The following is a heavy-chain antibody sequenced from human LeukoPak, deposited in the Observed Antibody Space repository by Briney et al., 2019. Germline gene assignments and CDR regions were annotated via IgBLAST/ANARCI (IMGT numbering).Heavy chain of an antibody. D-gene: IGHD5-24*01. CDR2: MNPNSGNT. J-gene: IGHJ4*02. CDR3: ARVHSGDGYNYFDY. CDR1: GYTFTSYD. Sequence: ASVKVSCKASGYTFTSYDINWVRQATGQGLEWMGWMNPNSGNTGYAQKFQGRVTMTRNTSISTAYMELSSLRSEDTAVYYCARVHSGDGYNYFDYWGQGTLVTVSS. V-gene: IGHV1-8*01.